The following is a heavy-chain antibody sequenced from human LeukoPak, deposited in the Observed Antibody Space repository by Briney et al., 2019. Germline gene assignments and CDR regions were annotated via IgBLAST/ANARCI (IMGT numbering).Heavy chain of an antibody. Sequence: GASVKVSCKASGYTFTSYHMHWVRQAPGQGLEWMGIINPSGGSTSYAQKFQGRVTMTRDMSTSTVYMELSSLRSEDTAVYYCARGRCSGGSCSDFDYWGQGTLVTVSS. V-gene: IGHV1-46*01. CDR2: INPSGGST. J-gene: IGHJ4*02. CDR3: ARGRCSGGSCSDFDY. CDR1: GYTFTSYH. D-gene: IGHD2-15*01.